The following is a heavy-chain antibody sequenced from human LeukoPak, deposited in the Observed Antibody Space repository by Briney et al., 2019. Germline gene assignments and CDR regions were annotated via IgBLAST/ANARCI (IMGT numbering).Heavy chain of an antibody. CDR3: ARRGSGSYYHPIDS. D-gene: IGHD3-10*01. J-gene: IGHJ4*02. Sequence: GGSLRLSCAASGFTFSDYDLYWIRQAPGKGPEWVSHITSSTSYTNYADSVKGRFTVSRDNAKNSLYLQMTSLRAEDTAVYYCARRGSGSYYHPIDSWGQGTLVTVSS. CDR2: ITSSTSYT. V-gene: IGHV3-11*03. CDR1: GFTFSDYD.